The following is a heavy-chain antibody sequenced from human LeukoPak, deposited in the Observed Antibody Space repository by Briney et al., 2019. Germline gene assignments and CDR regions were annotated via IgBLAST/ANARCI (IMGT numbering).Heavy chain of an antibody. J-gene: IGHJ4*02. D-gene: IGHD2-15*01. Sequence: RSLRLSCTASGFTFGDYAMSWVRQPPGEGLEWVSAISSSGDSTYHADSVKGRFTISRDKSKNTLYLQMNSLRAEDMAVYYCARQIGYCSGGRCYFDYWGQGTLVTVSS. CDR1: GFTFGDYA. CDR3: ARQIGYCSGGRCYFDY. V-gene: IGHV3-23*01. CDR2: ISSSGDST.